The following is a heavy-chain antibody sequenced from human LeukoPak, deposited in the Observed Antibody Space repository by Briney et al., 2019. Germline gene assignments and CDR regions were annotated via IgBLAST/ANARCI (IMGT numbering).Heavy chain of an antibody. V-gene: IGHV4-39*01. D-gene: IGHD3-10*01. J-gene: IGHJ6*02. CDR3: ARHPVLLSTRRTYGMDV. CDR2: IYYSGST. CDR1: GGSISSYY. Sequence: SETLSLTCTVSGGSISSYYWGWIRQPPGKGLEWIGSIYYSGSTYYNPSLKSRVTISVDTSKNQFSLKLSSVTDADTAVYYCARHPVLLSTRRTYGMDVWGQGTTVTVSS.